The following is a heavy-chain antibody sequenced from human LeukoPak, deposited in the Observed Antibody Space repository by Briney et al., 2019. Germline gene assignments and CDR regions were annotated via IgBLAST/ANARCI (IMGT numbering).Heavy chain of an antibody. Sequence: GSLRLSCAASGFTFSAYHINWVRQAPGKGLEWISYISTTGTTIHYADSVKGRFAISRGNAKSSLYLQMNSLRDEDTAVYYCARVWQDYSGVDYWGQGTLVTVSS. CDR1: GFTFSAYH. V-gene: IGHV3-48*02. D-gene: IGHD2-21*01. J-gene: IGHJ4*02. CDR2: ISTTGTTI. CDR3: ARVWQDYSGVDY.